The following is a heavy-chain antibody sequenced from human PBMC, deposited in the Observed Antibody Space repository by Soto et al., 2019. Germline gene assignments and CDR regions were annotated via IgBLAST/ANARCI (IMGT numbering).Heavy chain of an antibody. V-gene: IGHV1-18*01. CDR1: GYTFTSYG. J-gene: IGHJ4*02. CDR2: ISAHNGNT. D-gene: IGHD1-1*01. CDR3: ARGRYGDY. Sequence: QVHLVQSGAEVKKPGASVKVSCKGSGYTFTSYGITWVRQAPGQGLEWLGWISAHNGNTDYAHKLQGRVTVTRDTSTSTAYMELRSLRSDATAVYYCARGRYGDYWGQGALVTVSS.